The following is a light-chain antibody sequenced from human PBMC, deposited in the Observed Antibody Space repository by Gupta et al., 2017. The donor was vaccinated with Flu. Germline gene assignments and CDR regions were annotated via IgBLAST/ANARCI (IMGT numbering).Light chain of an antibody. CDR2: EVT. Sequence: SVTISCTGTNSDVGGYNYVSWYQQHPGKAPKVMIYEVTKRTSGVPDRFFGSKSGNTAFLTVSGLQAEDEADYYCSSYAGSNYYVFGTGTKVTVL. V-gene: IGLV2-8*03. J-gene: IGLJ1*01. CDR3: SSYAGSNYYV. CDR1: NSDVGGYNY.